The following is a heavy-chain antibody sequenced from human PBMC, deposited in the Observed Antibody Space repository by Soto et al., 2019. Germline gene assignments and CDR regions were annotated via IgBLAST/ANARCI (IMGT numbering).Heavy chain of an antibody. V-gene: IGHV1-2*04. D-gene: IGHD7-27*01. Sequence: QVQLVQSGAEVKKPGASVKVSCKASGYTFTGYYMHWVRQAPGQGLEWMGWINPNSGGTNYAQKFQGWVTMTRDTSISTGYLELSTLRSDDTAVYYCAREALTLTGADYWAQGTLVTVSS. CDR2: INPNSGGT. CDR1: GYTFTGYY. CDR3: AREALTLTGADY. J-gene: IGHJ4*02.